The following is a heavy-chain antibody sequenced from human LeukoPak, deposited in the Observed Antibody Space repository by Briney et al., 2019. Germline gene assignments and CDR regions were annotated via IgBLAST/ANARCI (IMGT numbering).Heavy chain of an antibody. CDR3: AKDRRSSGYYYGDAFDM. V-gene: IGHV3-30*02. J-gene: IGHJ3*02. CDR2: IRYDGSNK. CDR1: GFTFSSYG. Sequence: GGSLRLSCAASGFTFSSYGMHWVRQAPGKGLEWVAFIRYDGSNKYYADSVKGRFTISRDNSKNTLYLQMNSLRAEDTAVYYCAKDRRSSGYYYGDAFDMWGQGTMVTVSS. D-gene: IGHD3-22*01.